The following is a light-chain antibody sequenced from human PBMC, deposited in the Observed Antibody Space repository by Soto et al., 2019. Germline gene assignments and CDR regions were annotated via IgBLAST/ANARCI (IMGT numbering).Light chain of an antibody. V-gene: IGKV1-39*01. CDR2: VGS. CDR3: QQTYTTPFT. J-gene: IGKJ4*01. CDR1: QSISSY. Sequence: DIQIPQHPSPMSASLGDRLTIKYRASQSISSYLSWYQQKPGKAPKRLIYVGSTLQSGVPSRFSGSGSGTDFTLTISSLQPEDFATYFCQQTYTTPFTFGGGTKVDIK.